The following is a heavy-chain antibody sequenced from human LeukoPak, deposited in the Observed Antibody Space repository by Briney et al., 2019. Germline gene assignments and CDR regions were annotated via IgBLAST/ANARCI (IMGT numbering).Heavy chain of an antibody. D-gene: IGHD5-18*01. J-gene: IGHJ3*02. Sequence: PGGSLRLSCAASGFTFSSYAMHWVRQAPGKGLEYVSAISSNGGSTYYANSVKGRFTISRDNSKNTLYLQMGSLRAEDMAVYYCGRRATAMVTDAFDIWGQGTMVTVSS. CDR3: GRRATAMVTDAFDI. CDR1: GFTFSSYA. V-gene: IGHV3-64*01. CDR2: ISSNGGST.